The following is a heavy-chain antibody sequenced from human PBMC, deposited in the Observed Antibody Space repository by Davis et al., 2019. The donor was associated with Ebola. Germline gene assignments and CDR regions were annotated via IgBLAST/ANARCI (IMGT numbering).Heavy chain of an antibody. CDR2: IYYSGST. Sequence: GSLRLSCTVSGGSISSYYWSWIRQPPGKGLEWIGYIYYSGSTNYNPSLKSRVTISVDTSKNQFSLKLSSVTAADTAVYYCATGYSSSWYYWGQGTLVTVSS. CDR1: GGSISSYY. J-gene: IGHJ4*02. D-gene: IGHD6-13*01. V-gene: IGHV4-59*12. CDR3: ATGYSSSWYY.